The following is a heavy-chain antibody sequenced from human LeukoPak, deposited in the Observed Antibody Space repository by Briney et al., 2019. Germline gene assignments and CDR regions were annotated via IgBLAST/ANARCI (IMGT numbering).Heavy chain of an antibody. Sequence: ASETLSLTCTVSGGSISSYYWSWIRQPPGKGLEGIGYIYYSGSTNYNPSLKSRVTISVDTSKNHFSLKLSSVTAADTAVYYCARGGLNYYYYYMDVWGKGTTVTISS. CDR3: ARGGLNYYYYYMDV. CDR1: GGSISSYY. V-gene: IGHV4-59*01. CDR2: IYYSGST. J-gene: IGHJ6*03.